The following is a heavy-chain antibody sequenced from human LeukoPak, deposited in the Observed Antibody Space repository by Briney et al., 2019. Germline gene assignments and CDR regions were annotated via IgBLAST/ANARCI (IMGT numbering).Heavy chain of an antibody. J-gene: IGHJ6*03. D-gene: IGHD2-15*01. CDR1: GGSISSHY. CDR2: ISTSGST. V-gene: IGHV4-59*11. Sequence: SETLSLTCTVSGGSISSHYWTWIRQSPVKGLEWIGDISTSGSTSYNPSLKSRVTISIDTSKNQFSLKLSSVTAADTAVYYCGRDALVGYFSYYYMDVWGKGTTVTVSS. CDR3: GRDALVGYFSYYYMDV.